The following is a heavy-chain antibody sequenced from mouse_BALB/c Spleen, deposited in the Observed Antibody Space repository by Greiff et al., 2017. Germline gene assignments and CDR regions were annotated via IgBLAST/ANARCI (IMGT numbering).Heavy chain of an antibody. D-gene: IGHD2-4*01. CDR1: GYTFTDYN. Sequence: EVQLQQSGPELVTPGASVKISCKASGYTFTDYNMHWVKQSHGKSLEWIGYIYPYNGGTGYNQKFKSKGTLTVDNSSSTAYMELISLTSEDSAVYYCARSSTMITTWFAYWGQGTLVTVSA. V-gene: IGHV1S29*02. J-gene: IGHJ3*01. CDR2: IYPYNGGT. CDR3: ARSSTMITTWFAY.